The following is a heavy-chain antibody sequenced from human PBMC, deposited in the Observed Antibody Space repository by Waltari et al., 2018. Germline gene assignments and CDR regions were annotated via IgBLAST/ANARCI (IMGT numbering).Heavy chain of an antibody. J-gene: IGHJ6*02. CDR3: ARHVLGPPWYYYYGMDV. Sequence: QVQLQQWGAGLLKPSETLSLTCAVYGGSFSGYYWSWIRQPPGKGLEWIGEINHSGSTNYNPSLKSRVTISVDTSKNQFSLKLSSVTAAETAVYYCARHVLGPPWYYYYGMDVWGQGTTVTVSS. CDR2: INHSGST. CDR1: GGSFSGYY. V-gene: IGHV4-34*01. D-gene: IGHD3-16*01.